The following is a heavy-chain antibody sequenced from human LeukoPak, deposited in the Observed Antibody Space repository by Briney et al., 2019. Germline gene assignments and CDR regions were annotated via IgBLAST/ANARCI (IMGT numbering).Heavy chain of an antibody. V-gene: IGHV3-53*01. J-gene: IGHJ4*02. Sequence: GGSLRLSCAASEFDFSSHAMSWVRQAPGKGLEWVSVIYSGGSTYYADSVKGRFTISRDNSKNTLYLQMNSLRAEDTAVYYCARGGYGDDAFDYWGQGTLVTVSS. CDR3: ARGGYGDDAFDY. D-gene: IGHD4-17*01. CDR1: EFDFSSHA. CDR2: IYSGGST.